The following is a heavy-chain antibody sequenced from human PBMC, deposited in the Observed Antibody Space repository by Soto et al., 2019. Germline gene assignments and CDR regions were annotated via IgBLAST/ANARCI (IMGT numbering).Heavy chain of an antibody. CDR1: GYSFAGYW. V-gene: IGHV5-10-1*01. CDR3: ARQIYDSDTGPNFQYYFDS. CDR2: IDPSDSQT. J-gene: IGHJ4*02. D-gene: IGHD3-22*01. Sequence: GGSLKISCKGSGYSFAGYWITWVRQKPGKGLEWMGRIDPSDSQTYYSPSFRGHVTISVTKSITTVFLQWSSLRASDTAMYYCARQIYDSDTGPNFQYYFDSWDQGTPVTVSS.